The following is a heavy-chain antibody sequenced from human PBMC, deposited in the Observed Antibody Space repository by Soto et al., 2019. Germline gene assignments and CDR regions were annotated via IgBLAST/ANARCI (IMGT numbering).Heavy chain of an antibody. D-gene: IGHD2-21*02. Sequence: VQLVESGGGLVQPGGSLRLSCAASGFTFSNYWMHWVRQAPGKGLVWVSRIHTDGSVTTYADSVKGRFTISRDNAKNTVYLQMNSLRAEDTGVYYCARKRVTAIGTFAFDVWGQGTMVTVSS. J-gene: IGHJ3*01. CDR1: GFTFSNYW. CDR3: ARKRVTAIGTFAFDV. V-gene: IGHV3-74*01. CDR2: IHTDGSVT.